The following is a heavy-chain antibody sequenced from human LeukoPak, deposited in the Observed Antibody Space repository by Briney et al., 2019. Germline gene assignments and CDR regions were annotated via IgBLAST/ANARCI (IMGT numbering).Heavy chain of an antibody. J-gene: IGHJ4*02. CDR2: INPSGGST. CDR3: ARDDPDRQFDY. CDR1: GYTFTSYD. Sequence: VASVKVSCKASGYTFTSYDINWVRQATGQGLEWMGIINPSGGSTSYAQKFQGRVTMTRDTSTSTVYMELSSLRSEDTAVYYCARDDPDRQFDYWGQGTLVTVSS. V-gene: IGHV1-46*01. D-gene: IGHD3-22*01.